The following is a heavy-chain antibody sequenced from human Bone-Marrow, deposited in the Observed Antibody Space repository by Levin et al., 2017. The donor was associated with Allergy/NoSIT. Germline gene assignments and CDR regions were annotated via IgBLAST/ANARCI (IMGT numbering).Heavy chain of an antibody. CDR3: AKDYGATIRYFDY. Sequence: GESLKISCAASGFTFSSYPMHWVRQAPGKGLDWVAVIWYDGSNKHYADSVKGRFTISRDNSKNTLYVQMNSLRAEDTAVYYCAKDYGATIRYFDYWGQGTLVTVSS. CDR1: GFTFSSYP. CDR2: IWYDGSNK. J-gene: IGHJ4*02. V-gene: IGHV3-33*06. D-gene: IGHD5-12*01.